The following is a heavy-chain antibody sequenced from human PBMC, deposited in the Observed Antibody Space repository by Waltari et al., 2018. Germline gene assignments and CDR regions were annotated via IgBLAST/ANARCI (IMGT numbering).Heavy chain of an antibody. J-gene: IGHJ4*02. CDR2: IYYSGST. V-gene: IGHV4-39*07. Sequence: QLQLQESGPGLVKPSETLSLTCTVSGGSISSSSYYWGWIRQPPGKGLEWIGSIYYSGSTYYNPSLKSRVTISVDTSKNQFSLKLSSVTAADTAVYYCARCYSSGWCVDYWGQGTLVTVAS. CDR3: ARCYSSGWCVDY. D-gene: IGHD6-19*01. CDR1: GGSISSSSYY.